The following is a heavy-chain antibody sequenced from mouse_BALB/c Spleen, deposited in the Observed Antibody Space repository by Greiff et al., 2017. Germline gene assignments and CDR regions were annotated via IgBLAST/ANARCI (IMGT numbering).Heavy chain of an antibody. CDR1: GFNIKDYY. CDR2: IDPENGNT. J-gene: IGHJ3*01. Sequence: DVQLQESGAELVRPGALVKLSCKASGFNIKDYYMHWVKQRPEQGLEWIGWIDPENGNTIYDPKFQGKASITADTSSNTAYLQLSSLTSEDTAVYYCARDGTPFAYWGQGTLVTVSA. CDR3: ARDGTPFAY. D-gene: IGHD2-1*01. V-gene: IGHV14-1*02.